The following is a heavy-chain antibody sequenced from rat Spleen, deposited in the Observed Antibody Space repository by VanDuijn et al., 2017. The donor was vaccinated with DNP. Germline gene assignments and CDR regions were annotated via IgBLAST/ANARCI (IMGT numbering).Heavy chain of an antibody. J-gene: IGHJ2*01. D-gene: IGHD1-11*01. CDR3: VTRGKYGGYDY. Sequence: SGGGLVQPGRSLTLSCAASGFTFSNCGMAWVRQAPTKGLEWVASISNSGGSSYYRDSVKGRFTISRDNAKTTLNLQMDSLRSEDTATYYCVTRGKYGGYDYWGQGVMVTISP. V-gene: IGHV5S13*01. CDR2: ISNSGGSS. CDR1: GFTFSNCG.